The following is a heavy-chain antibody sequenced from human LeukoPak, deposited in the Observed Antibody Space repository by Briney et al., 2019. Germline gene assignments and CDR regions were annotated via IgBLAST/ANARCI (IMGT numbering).Heavy chain of an antibody. D-gene: IGHD2-15*01. CDR1: GGSISSYY. J-gene: IGHJ4*02. CDR2: IYYSGST. V-gene: IGHV4-59*08. Sequence: PSETLSLTCTVSGGSISSYYWSWIRQPPGKGLEWIGYIYYSGSTNYNPSLKSRVTISVDTSKNQFSLKLSSVTAADTAVYYCARLERYCSGGSCSNWGQGTLVTVSS. CDR3: ARLERYCSGGSCSN.